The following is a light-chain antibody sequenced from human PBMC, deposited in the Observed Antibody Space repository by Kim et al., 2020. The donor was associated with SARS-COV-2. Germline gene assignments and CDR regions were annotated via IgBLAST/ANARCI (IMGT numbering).Light chain of an antibody. V-gene: IGLV3-1*01. CDR3: QAWDRNIVV. CDR1: KWFTKY. J-gene: IGLJ2*01. CDR2: QDT. Sequence: PDQTPGIPCSGHKWFTKYVCWNQQKPGQSPALVIYQDTKRPSGIPERFSGSNSGNTGTLTISGTQAMDEADYYCQAWDRNIVVFGGGTQLTVL.